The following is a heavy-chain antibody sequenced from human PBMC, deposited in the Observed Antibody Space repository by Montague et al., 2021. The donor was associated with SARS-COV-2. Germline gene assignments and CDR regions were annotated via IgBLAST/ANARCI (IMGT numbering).Heavy chain of an antibody. CDR3: AKSAYYDILNWFDP. Sequence: SLRLSCVAYGFSFSSYAMSWVRRAPGKGLEWVSAISGSGGATYYXDSXKGRFIISRDSSKKTMFLQMNRLTPEDTAVYYCAKSAYYDILNWFDPWDQGTLVTVSS. J-gene: IGHJ5*02. D-gene: IGHD3-9*01. CDR1: GFSFSSYA. CDR2: ISGSGGAT. V-gene: IGHV3-23*01.